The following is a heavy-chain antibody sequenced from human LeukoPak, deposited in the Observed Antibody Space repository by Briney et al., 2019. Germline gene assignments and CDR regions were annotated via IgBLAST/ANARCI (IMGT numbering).Heavy chain of an antibody. CDR3: ARAVLATKSVHWFDS. CDR1: GVSFSGYY. D-gene: IGHD2-2*01. J-gene: IGHJ5*01. CDR2: INHSGST. Sequence: SETLSLTCAVYGVSFSGYYWSWIRQPPGKGLEWIGEINHSGSTNYNSSLKSRVTISVDTSKNQFSLNLSSVTAADTAMYYCARAVLATKSVHWFDSWGQGTLVTVSS. V-gene: IGHV4-34*01.